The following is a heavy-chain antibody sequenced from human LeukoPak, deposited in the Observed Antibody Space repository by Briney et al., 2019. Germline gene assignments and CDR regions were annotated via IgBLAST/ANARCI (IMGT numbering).Heavy chain of an antibody. CDR3: AREGYYYDSSGYYYFDY. Sequence: GGSLRLSCAASGFTFSSYAMHWVRQAPGKGLEWVAVISYDGSNKYYADSVKGRFTISRDNSKNTLYLQMNSLRAEDTAVYYCAREGYYYDSSGYYYFDYWGQGTLVTVPS. V-gene: IGHV3-30-3*01. CDR2: ISYDGSNK. D-gene: IGHD3-22*01. CDR1: GFTFSSYA. J-gene: IGHJ4*02.